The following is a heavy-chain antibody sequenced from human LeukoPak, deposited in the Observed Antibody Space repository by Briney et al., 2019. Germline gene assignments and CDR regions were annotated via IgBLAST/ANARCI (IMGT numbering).Heavy chain of an antibody. D-gene: IGHD3-10*01. CDR2: IRYDGSNK. Sequence: PGGSLRLSCAASGFTFSSYGMHWVRQAPGKGLEWVAFIRYDGSNKYYADSVKGRFTISRDNSKNTLYLQMNSLRAEDTAVYYCAKDLLSLSLGYYHGSGSYPAGWGQGTLVTVSS. CDR3: AKDLLSLSLGYYHGSGSYPAG. CDR1: GFTFSSYG. J-gene: IGHJ4*02. V-gene: IGHV3-30*02.